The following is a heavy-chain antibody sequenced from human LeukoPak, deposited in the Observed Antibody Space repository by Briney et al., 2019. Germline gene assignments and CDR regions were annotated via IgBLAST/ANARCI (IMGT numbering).Heavy chain of an antibody. V-gene: IGHV4-34*01. CDR3: ARYRIGDYYYYYGMDV. CDR1: GASFSGYY. D-gene: IGHD1-26*01. CDR2: INHSGST. J-gene: IGHJ6*02. Sequence: SETLSLTCTVYGASFSGYYWTWIRQPPGKGLEWIGEINHSGSTNYNPSLKSRVTISVNTSKNQFSLKMSSVTAADPAVYYCARYRIGDYYYYYGMDVWGQGTTVTVSS.